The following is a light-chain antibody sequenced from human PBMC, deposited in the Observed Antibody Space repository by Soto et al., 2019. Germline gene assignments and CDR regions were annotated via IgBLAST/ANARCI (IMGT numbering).Light chain of an antibody. CDR2: LNSDGSH. Sequence: QLVLTESPFASTSLGASVKLTCTLSSGHSSYAIAWHQQQPEKGPRYLMKLNSDGSHSKGDGVPDRLSGSSSGAERYLTISSLQSEDEADSYCQTWGTGIRAFGGGTQLTVL. V-gene: IGLV4-69*01. J-gene: IGLJ2*01. CDR1: SGHSSYA. CDR3: QTWGTGIRA.